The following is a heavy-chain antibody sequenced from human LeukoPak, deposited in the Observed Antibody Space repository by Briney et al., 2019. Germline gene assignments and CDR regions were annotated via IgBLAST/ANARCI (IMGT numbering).Heavy chain of an antibody. CDR2: ISSSSSTI. V-gene: IGHV3-48*04. CDR3: ARDSPASSGWYPPPIQH. D-gene: IGHD6-19*01. CDR1: GFTFSSYW. J-gene: IGHJ1*01. Sequence: PGGSLRLSCAASGFTFSSYWMSWVRQAPGKGLEWVSYISSSSSTIYYADSVKGRFTISRDNAKNSLYLQMNSLRAEDTAVYYCARDSPASSGWYPPPIQHWGQGTLVTVSS.